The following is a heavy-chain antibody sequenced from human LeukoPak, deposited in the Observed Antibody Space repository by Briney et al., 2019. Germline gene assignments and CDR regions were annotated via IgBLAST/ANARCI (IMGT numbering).Heavy chain of an antibody. D-gene: IGHD1-1*01. CDR3: AKDIRGRLEFDP. CDR1: GFTFDDYA. CDR2: ISWNSGSI. Sequence: GGSLRLSCAASGFTFDDYAMHWVRQAPGKGLEWVSGISWNSGSIGYADSVKGRFTISRDNAKNSLYLQMNSLRAEDTALYYRAKDIRGRLEFDPWGQGTLVTVSS. V-gene: IGHV3-9*01. J-gene: IGHJ5*02.